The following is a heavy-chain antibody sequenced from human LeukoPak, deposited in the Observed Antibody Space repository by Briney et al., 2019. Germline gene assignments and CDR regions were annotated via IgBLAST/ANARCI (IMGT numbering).Heavy chain of an antibody. J-gene: IGHJ6*02. Sequence: GGSLRLSCAASGFTFDDYAMHWVRQAPGKGLEWVSGISWKSGSIGYADSVKGRFTISRDNAKNSLYLQMNSLRAEDTALYYCAKARASFIAADYGMDVWGQGTTVTVSS. D-gene: IGHD6-13*01. CDR3: AKARASFIAADYGMDV. V-gene: IGHV3-9*01. CDR2: ISWKSGSI. CDR1: GFTFDDYA.